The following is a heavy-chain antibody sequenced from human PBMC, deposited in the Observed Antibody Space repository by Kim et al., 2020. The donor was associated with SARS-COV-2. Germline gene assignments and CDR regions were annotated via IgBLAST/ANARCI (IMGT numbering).Heavy chain of an antibody. CDR3: AKSSYYYGSGSYSGWFDP. J-gene: IGHJ5*02. CDR1: GDSISSYY. D-gene: IGHD3-10*01. CDR2: IYYSGST. Sequence: SETQSLTCTVSGDSISSYYWSWIRQPPGKGLDWIGYIYYSGSTNYNPSLKSRVTISIDTSKNQFSLKLSSVTAADTAVYYCAKSSYYYGSGSYSGWFDP. V-gene: IGHV4-59*01.